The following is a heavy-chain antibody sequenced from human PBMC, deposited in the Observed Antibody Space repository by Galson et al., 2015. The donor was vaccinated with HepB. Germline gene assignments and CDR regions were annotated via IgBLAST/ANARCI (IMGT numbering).Heavy chain of an antibody. CDR1: GDSVYNRSAA. V-gene: IGHV6-1*01. CDR2: TYYNSKWYT. D-gene: IGHD6-13*01. CDR3: ARGVASGWYGGGFFDD. Sequence: CAISGDSVYNRSAAWHWIRQSPSGGLEWLRGTYYNSKWYTDFALSVESRIIINADTSKNQFSLHLKSVTPKDTAIYYCARGVASGWYGGGFFDDWGQGTMLTVSS. J-gene: IGHJ4*02.